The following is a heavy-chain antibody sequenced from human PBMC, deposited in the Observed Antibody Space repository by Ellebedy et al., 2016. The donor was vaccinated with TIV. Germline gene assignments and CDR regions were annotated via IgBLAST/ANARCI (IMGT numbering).Heavy chain of an antibody. V-gene: IGHV3-21*04. Sequence: GGSLRLSXAASGFIFSSYNMNWVRQAPGKGQEWVSSISSGSSYVYYADSVKGRFTISRDNSKNTLYLQMNSLRAEDTAVYYCAKDLYGDRGGALDYWGQGTLVTVSS. D-gene: IGHD4-17*01. J-gene: IGHJ4*02. CDR1: GFIFSSYN. CDR2: ISSGSSYV. CDR3: AKDLYGDRGGALDY.